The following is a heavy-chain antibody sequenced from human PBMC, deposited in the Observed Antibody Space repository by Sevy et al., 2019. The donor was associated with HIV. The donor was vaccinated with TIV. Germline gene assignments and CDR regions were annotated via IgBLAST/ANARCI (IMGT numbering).Heavy chain of an antibody. CDR1: GFTFSSYA. D-gene: IGHD2-21*01. V-gene: IGHV3-30-3*01. CDR2: ISYDGSNK. CDR3: ASVASSEVNDAFDI. Sequence: GSLRLSCAASGFTFSSYAMHWVRQAPGKGLEWVAVISYDGSNKYYADSVKGRFTISRDNSKNTLYLQMNSLRAEDTAVYYCASVASSEVNDAFDIWGQGTMVTVSS. J-gene: IGHJ3*02.